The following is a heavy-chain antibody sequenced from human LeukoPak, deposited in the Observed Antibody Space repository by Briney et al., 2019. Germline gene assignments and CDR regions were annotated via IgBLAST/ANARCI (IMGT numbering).Heavy chain of an antibody. Sequence: MTGGSLRLSCAASGFTFSSYSMNWVRQAPGKGLEWVSSISSSSSYIYYADSVKGRFTISRDNAKNSLYLQMNSLRAEDTAVYYCARDGSSGWYGVYYYGMDVWGQGTTVTVSS. CDR2: ISSSSSYI. CDR1: GFTFSSYS. D-gene: IGHD6-19*01. CDR3: ARDGSSGWYGVYYYGMDV. J-gene: IGHJ6*02. V-gene: IGHV3-21*01.